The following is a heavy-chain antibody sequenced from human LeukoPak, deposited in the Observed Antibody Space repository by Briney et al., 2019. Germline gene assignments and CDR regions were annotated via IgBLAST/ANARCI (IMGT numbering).Heavy chain of an antibody. CDR3: ARDSSSWYGYYYYMDV. D-gene: IGHD6-13*01. J-gene: IGHJ6*03. CDR2: IYYSGST. V-gene: IGHV4-39*07. Sequence: PSETLSLTCTVSGGSISSSSYYWGWIRQPPGKGLEWIGSIYYSGSTYYNPSLKSRVTISVDTSKNQFSLKLSSVTAADTAVYYCARDSSSWYGYYYYMDVWGKGTTVTVSS. CDR1: GGSISSSSYY.